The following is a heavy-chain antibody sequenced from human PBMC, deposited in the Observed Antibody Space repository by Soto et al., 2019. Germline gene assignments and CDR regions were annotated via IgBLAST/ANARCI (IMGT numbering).Heavy chain of an antibody. J-gene: IGHJ6*02. CDR2: ISGSGGST. D-gene: IGHD3-3*01. CDR1: GFTFSSYA. Sequence: GGSLRLSCAASGFTFSSYAMSWVRQAPGKGLEWVSAISGSGGSTYYADSVKGRFTISRDNSKNTLYLQMNSLRAEDTAVYYCAKTLPLTIFGEWHGMDVWGQGTTVTVSS. V-gene: IGHV3-23*01. CDR3: AKTLPLTIFGEWHGMDV.